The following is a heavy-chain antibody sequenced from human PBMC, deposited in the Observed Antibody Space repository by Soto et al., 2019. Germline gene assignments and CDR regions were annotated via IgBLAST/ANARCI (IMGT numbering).Heavy chain of an antibody. CDR1: GYTFTNYG. D-gene: IGHD2-21*02. Sequence: QVQLVQSGAEVKKPGASVKVSYKASGYTFTNYGISWVRQAPGQGLEWMGWISAYNGNINYAQKLQGRVTMTTDTSTSTAYMELRSLRSDDTAMYYCASSYCGGNCYSNFPLDYYYYGMDVWGQGTTVTVSS. CDR3: ASSYCGGNCYSNFPLDYYYYGMDV. CDR2: ISAYNGNI. V-gene: IGHV1-18*01. J-gene: IGHJ6*02.